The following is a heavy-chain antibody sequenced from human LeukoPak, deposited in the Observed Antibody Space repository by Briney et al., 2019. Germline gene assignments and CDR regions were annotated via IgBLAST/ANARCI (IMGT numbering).Heavy chain of an antibody. CDR1: GFTVSSNY. V-gene: IGHV3-21*04. D-gene: IGHD3-10*01. CDR3: AKRGLPDY. J-gene: IGHJ4*02. CDR2: ITSSSSYI. Sequence: PGGSLRLSCAASGFTVSSNYMNWVRQAPGKGLEWVSSITSSSSYIYYADSVKGRFTISRDNAKNSLYLQMNSLRAEGTAVYYCAKRGLPDYWGQGTLVTVSS.